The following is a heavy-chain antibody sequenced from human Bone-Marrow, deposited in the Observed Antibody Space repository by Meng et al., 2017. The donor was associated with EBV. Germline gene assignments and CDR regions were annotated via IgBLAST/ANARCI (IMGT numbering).Heavy chain of an antibody. V-gene: IGHV4-39*07. Sequence: QLQLRESGPGQVKPSEXLSRTCTVSGDSISSFYYWGWIRQPPGRGLEWIGSVHYTGSTYYSPSLKSRVTVSVDTSKNQFSLKLSSVTAADTAVYYCARAPNYGDYGFDYWGQGTLVTVSS. CDR3: ARAPNYGDYGFDY. D-gene: IGHD4-17*01. J-gene: IGHJ4*02. CDR2: VHYTGST. CDR1: GDSISSFYY.